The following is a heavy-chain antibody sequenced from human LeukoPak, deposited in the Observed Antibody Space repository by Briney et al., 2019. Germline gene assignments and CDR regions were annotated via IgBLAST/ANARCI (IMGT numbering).Heavy chain of an antibody. CDR1: GFTFTTYW. D-gene: IGHD3-10*01. CDR3: ARVAKYYYGSETYYFFEH. J-gene: IGHJ4*02. CDR2: INQDGSEK. Sequence: GGSLRLSCAASGFTFTTYWMTWVRQAPGKGLEWVANINQDGSEKYFVDSVKGRFTISRDNAKNSLYLQMNSLRVEDTAVYYRARVAKYYYGSETYYFFEHWGQGTPVTVSS. V-gene: IGHV3-7*01.